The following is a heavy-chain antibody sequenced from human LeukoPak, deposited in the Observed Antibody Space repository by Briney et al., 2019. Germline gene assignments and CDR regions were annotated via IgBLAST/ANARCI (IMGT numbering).Heavy chain of an antibody. D-gene: IGHD3-9*01. CDR2: INRSGST. J-gene: IGHJ4*02. CDR1: GGSFSGYY. CDR3: ARVFSLRYFDWLLWEPQLIFDY. V-gene: IGHV4-34*01. Sequence: SETLSLTCAVYGGSFSGYYWSWIRQPPGKGLEWVGEINRSGSTNYNPSLKRRVTISVDKSKNQFSLTLSSVTAADTAVYYFARVFSLRYFDWLLWEPQLIFDYWGQGTLVTVSS.